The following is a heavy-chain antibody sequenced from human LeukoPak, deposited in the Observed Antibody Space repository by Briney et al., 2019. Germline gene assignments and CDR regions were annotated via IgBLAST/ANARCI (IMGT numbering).Heavy chain of an antibody. J-gene: IGHJ6*02. CDR1: GYTFTGYY. CDR3: AREDSNPKYYYYYGMDV. Sequence: ASVKVSCKASGYTFTGYYMNWVRQPPGQGLEWMGRINPNSGGTKYAQKFQGRVTMTRDTSINKAYMELSGLRSDDTAVYYCAREDSNPKYYYYYGMDVWGQGTTVTVSS. CDR2: INPNSGGT. V-gene: IGHV1-2*06. D-gene: IGHD4-11*01.